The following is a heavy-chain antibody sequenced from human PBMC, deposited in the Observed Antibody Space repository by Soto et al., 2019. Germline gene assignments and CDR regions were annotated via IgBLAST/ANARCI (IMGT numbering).Heavy chain of an antibody. V-gene: IGHV4-39*01. Sequence: SETLSLTCTVSNFSVLTSIYYWAWIRQPPGKGLEWVGTVYYTGATYYNPSLQSRVTISIDTSKNQFSLNLNSVTAADTAVYYCARNWNLALVPAAYFDSWGQGTLVTVS. J-gene: IGHJ4*02. D-gene: IGHD2-2*01. CDR2: VYYTGAT. CDR3: ARNWNLALVPAAYFDS. CDR1: NFSVLTSIYY.